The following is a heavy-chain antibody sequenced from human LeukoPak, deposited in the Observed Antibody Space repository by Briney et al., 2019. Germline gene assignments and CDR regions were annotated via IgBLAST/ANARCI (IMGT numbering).Heavy chain of an antibody. D-gene: IGHD3-10*01. J-gene: IGHJ6*03. CDR3: ARGSPGLGYYYYMDV. Sequence: GASVKVSCKASGDTFSSYAISWVRQAPGQGLEWMGGIIPIFGTANYAQKFQGRVTITTDESTSTAYMELSSLRSEDTAVYYCARGSPGLGYYYYMDVWGKGTTVTVSS. V-gene: IGHV1-69*05. CDR2: IIPIFGTA. CDR1: GDTFSSYA.